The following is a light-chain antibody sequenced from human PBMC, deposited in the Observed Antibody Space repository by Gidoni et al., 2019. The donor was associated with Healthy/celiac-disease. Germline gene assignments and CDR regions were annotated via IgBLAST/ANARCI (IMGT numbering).Light chain of an antibody. CDR2: EVS. J-gene: IGLJ3*02. V-gene: IGLV2-14*01. CDR1: SSDVGGYNY. Sequence: QSALTPPASVSGSPGQSITIACTGTSSDVGGYNYVSSYQQHPGKAPKLMIYEVSNRHSGVSNRFSGSKSGNTASLTISGRQAEDEADYYCSSYTSSSWVFGGGTKLTVL. CDR3: SSYTSSSWV.